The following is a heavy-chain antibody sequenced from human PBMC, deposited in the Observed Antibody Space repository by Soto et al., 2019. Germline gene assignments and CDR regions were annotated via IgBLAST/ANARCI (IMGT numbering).Heavy chain of an antibody. CDR1: GYTFTNSY. Sequence: ALVKVSCKASGYTFTNSYIHWVRQAPGQGLEWMALLNPNGGSTNYAQNFQGRVTVTRDTSTSTVYMELTSLTSEDTAVYYCARDPLSYYDFWSGYYAAWSFDYWGQGTLVTVSS. J-gene: IGHJ4*02. V-gene: IGHV1-46*01. D-gene: IGHD3-3*01. CDR3: ARDPLSYYDFWSGYYAAWSFDY. CDR2: LNPNGGST.